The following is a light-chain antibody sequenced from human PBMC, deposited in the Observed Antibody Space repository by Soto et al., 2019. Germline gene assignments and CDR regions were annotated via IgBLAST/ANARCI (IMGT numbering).Light chain of an antibody. J-gene: IGKJ2*01. CDR1: ETISNF. Sequence: DIQMTQSPSSLSASVGDRVFIACRASETISNFLNWYQQKPGKAPKLLIYAASSLQSGVPSRFSGRGSGTDLFLTISSLQPEDFATYYCQQTYSTPYTFGQGTKVDI. CDR3: QQTYSTPYT. CDR2: AAS. V-gene: IGKV1-39*01.